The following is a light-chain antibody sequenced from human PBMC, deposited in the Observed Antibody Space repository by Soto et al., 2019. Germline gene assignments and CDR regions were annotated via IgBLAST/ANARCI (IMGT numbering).Light chain of an antibody. J-gene: IGLJ2*01. CDR1: SSDVGSYNL. CDR3: CSYAGSSTSVV. V-gene: IGLV2-23*01. CDR2: EGS. Sequence: QSALTQPDSVSGSPGQSITISCTGTSSDVGSYNLVSWYQQHPGKAPKLMSYEGSKRPSGVSNRFSGSKSGNTASLTISGLQAEDGANYYCCSYAGSSTSVVFGGGTKVTV.